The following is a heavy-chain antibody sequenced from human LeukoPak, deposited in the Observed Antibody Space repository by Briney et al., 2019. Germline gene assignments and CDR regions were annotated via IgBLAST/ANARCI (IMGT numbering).Heavy chain of an antibody. CDR1: GYTFTSYG. D-gene: IGHD6-19*01. Sequence: GASVKVSCKASGYTFTSYGISGVGQAAGQGREWMGWISAYTGDTNYAQEIQGRVTMTTDTSANTAYMELRSLTSDDTAVYYCARSPSSSGWYADYWGLGTLVTVSS. CDR2: ISAYTGDT. V-gene: IGHV1-18*01. J-gene: IGHJ4*02. CDR3: ARSPSSSGWYADY.